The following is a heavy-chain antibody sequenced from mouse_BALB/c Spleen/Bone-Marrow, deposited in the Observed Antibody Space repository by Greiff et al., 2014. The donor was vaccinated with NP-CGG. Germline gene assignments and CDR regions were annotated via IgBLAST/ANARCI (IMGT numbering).Heavy chain of an antibody. D-gene: IGHD2-10*02. V-gene: IGHV1S29*02. CDR1: GYTFTDYN. CDR2: IYPYNGGT. Sequence: VPLQQSGPELVKPGASVKISYKASGYTFTDYNMHWVKQSHGKSLEWIGYIYPYNGGTGYNQKFKSKATLTVDNSSSTAYMELRSLTSEDSAVYYCARSYGNWYFDVWGAGTTVTVSS. J-gene: IGHJ1*01. CDR3: ARSYGNWYFDV.